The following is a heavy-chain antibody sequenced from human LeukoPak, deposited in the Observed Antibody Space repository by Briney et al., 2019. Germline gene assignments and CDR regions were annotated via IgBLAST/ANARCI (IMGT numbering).Heavy chain of an antibody. CDR3: ARHPCSYYYDSSGYYCGDYYFDY. CDR1: GGSISSSSYY. V-gene: IGHV4-61*05. D-gene: IGHD3-22*01. J-gene: IGHJ4*02. Sequence: SETLSLTCTVSGGSISSSSYYWSWIRQPPGKGLEWIGYIYYSGSTNYNPSLKSRVTISVDTSKNQFSLKLSSVTAADTAVYYCARHPCSYYYDSSGYYCGDYYFDYWGQGTLVTVSS. CDR2: IYYSGST.